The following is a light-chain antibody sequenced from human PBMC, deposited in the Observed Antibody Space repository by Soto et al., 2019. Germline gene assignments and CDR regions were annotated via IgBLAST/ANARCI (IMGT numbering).Light chain of an antibody. V-gene: IGKV1-5*01. Sequence: DIQMTQSPSTLPASVGDRVTITCRASQGINRWLAWYQQKPGRDSKLLMYDASSLEGGVPSRFSGSGSGTEFTLSISSLQPDDFATYYCHQYNSYSPWTFGQGTKVDI. CDR1: QGINRW. CDR3: HQYNSYSPWT. J-gene: IGKJ1*01. CDR2: DAS.